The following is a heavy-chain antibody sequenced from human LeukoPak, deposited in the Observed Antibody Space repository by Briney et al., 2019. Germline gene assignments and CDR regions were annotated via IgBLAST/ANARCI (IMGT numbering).Heavy chain of an antibody. CDR3: TRRVLRHPSGFDP. Sequence: GGSLRLSCTTSGFTFGDYAMSWVRQAPGKGLEWVGFIRSKPYGGTTEYAASVKGRFTISRDDSKSIAYLQMNSLKTEDTAVYYCTRRVLRHPSGFDPWGQGTLVTVSS. D-gene: IGHD3-3*01. CDR2: IRSKPYGGTT. V-gene: IGHV3-49*04. CDR1: GFTFGDYA. J-gene: IGHJ5*02.